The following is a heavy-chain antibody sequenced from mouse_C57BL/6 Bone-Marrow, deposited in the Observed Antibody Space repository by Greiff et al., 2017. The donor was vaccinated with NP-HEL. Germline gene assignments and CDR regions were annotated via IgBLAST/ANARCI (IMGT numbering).Heavy chain of an antibody. CDR1: GYSITSGYD. D-gene: IGHD2-4*01. V-gene: IGHV3-1*01. J-gene: IGHJ4*01. Sequence: DVHLVESGPGMVKPSQSLSLTCTVTGYSITSGYDWHWIRHFPGNKLEWMGYISYSGSTNYNPSLKSRISITHDTSKNHFFLKLNSVTTEDTATYYCARNYGGLRYAMDYWGQGTSVTVSS. CDR2: ISYSGST. CDR3: ARNYGGLRYAMDY.